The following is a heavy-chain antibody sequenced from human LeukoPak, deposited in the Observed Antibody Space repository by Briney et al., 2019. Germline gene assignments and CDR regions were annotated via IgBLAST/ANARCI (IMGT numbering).Heavy chain of an antibody. Sequence: GESLKTSCKGSGSSFTIYWIGWVPQIHGKGREWRGTINPVDSDTRNSPSLQAHVPISAAKSITTAYRQWSSLKAADTATYYCARRVDCRFSIDYWGQGTLVTVSS. J-gene: IGHJ4*02. CDR2: INPVDSDT. CDR3: ARRVDCRFSIDY. CDR1: GSSFTIYW. V-gene: IGHV5-51*01. D-gene: IGHD2-15*01.